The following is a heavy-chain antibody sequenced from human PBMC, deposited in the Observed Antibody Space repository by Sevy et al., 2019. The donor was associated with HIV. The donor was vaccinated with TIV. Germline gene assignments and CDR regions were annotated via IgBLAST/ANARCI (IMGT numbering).Heavy chain of an antibody. CDR3: ATTKDYYENSGCPFDY. V-gene: IGHV1-24*01. D-gene: IGHD3-22*01. CDR1: GYTLTKLS. Sequence: ASVKVSCKVSGYTLTKLSMHWVRQAPGKGLEWMGSFDPEDGETLYGQKLQGRVIMTKDTSTDTAYMEVNSLRSEDTAVYYCATTKDYYENSGCPFDYWGQGTLVTVSS. CDR2: FDPEDGET. J-gene: IGHJ4*02.